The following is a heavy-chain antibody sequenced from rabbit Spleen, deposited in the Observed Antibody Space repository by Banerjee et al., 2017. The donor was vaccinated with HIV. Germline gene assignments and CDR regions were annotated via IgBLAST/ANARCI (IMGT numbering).Heavy chain of an antibody. CDR2: IDSGSTDFT. Sequence: QQLVESGGGLVKPGPSLTLTCTASGVSFSISSYMCWVRQAPGKGLEWIACIDSGSTDFTYFATWAKGRFTISKTSSTTVTLQMTRLTAADTATYFCARDTSSSFSSYGMDLWGPGTLVTVS. CDR3: ARDTSSSFSSYGMDL. J-gene: IGHJ6*01. CDR1: GVSFSISSY. V-gene: IGHV1S40*01. D-gene: IGHD1-1*01.